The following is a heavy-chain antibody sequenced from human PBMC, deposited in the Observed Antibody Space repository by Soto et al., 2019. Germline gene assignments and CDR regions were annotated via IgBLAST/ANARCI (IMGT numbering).Heavy chain of an antibody. J-gene: IGHJ4*02. Sequence: GSLRLSCTASGFTFGDYAMSWFRQAPGKGLEWVGFIRSKAYGGTTEYAASVKGRFTISRDDSKSIAYLQMNSLKTEDTAVYYCTRVSPKYYYDSSGYPPFDFWGQGTLVTVSS. CDR1: GFTFGDYA. V-gene: IGHV3-49*03. D-gene: IGHD3-22*01. CDR2: IRSKAYGGTT. CDR3: TRVSPKYYYDSSGYPPFDF.